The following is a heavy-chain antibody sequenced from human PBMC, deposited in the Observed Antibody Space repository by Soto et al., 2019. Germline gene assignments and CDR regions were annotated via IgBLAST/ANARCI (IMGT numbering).Heavy chain of an antibody. V-gene: IGHV1-69*04. Sequence: GASVKVSCKASGGTFSSYTISWVRQAPGQGLEWMGRIISILGIPNYAQRFQGRVTITADKSTSTAYMELSSLRYEDTAVYYCAREAHPYHSSGYYHFDNWGQGTPVTVSS. D-gene: IGHD3-22*01. CDR2: IISILGIP. CDR1: GGTFSSYT. CDR3: AREAHPYHSSGYYHFDN. J-gene: IGHJ4*02.